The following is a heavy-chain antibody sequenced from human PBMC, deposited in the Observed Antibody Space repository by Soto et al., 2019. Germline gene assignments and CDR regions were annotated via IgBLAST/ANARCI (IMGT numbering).Heavy chain of an antibody. CDR1: GYXXXXXX. Sequence: ASVKVSCKASGYXXXXXXXHWVRQAPGQGLEWMGIINPSGGSTSYAQKFQGRVTMTRDTSTSTVYMELSSLRSEDTAVYYCASSSSDSSGYYLDYWGKGTLVTVSS. D-gene: IGHD3-22*01. CDR2: INPSGGST. J-gene: IGHJ4*02. CDR3: ASSSSDSSGYYLDY. V-gene: IGHV1-46*01.